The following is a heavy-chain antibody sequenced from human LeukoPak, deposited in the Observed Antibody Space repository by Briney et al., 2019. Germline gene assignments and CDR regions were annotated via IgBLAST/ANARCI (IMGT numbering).Heavy chain of an antibody. CDR1: GYTFTGYY. Sequence: ASVKVSCKASGYTFTGYYMHWVRQAPGQGLEWMGWINPNSGGTNYAQKFQGRVTMTRDTSISTAYMGLSRLRSDDTAVYYCARVSWVDTAMVRGSRLGYYFDYWGQGTLVTVSS. D-gene: IGHD5-18*01. V-gene: IGHV1-2*02. J-gene: IGHJ4*02. CDR3: ARVSWVDTAMVRGSRLGYYFDY. CDR2: INPNSGGT.